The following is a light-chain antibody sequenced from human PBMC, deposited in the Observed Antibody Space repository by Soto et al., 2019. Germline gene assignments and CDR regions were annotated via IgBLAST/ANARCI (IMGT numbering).Light chain of an antibody. CDR1: QSVSNN. Sequence: ILMTQSPATLSVSPGERATLSCRASQSVSNNLAWYQQKPGQPPRLLIYDASTRATGIPARFSGSASGTEFTLTFSGLQSEDFAVYYCHQYNIWPPWTFGQGTKVEVK. CDR3: HQYNIWPPWT. J-gene: IGKJ1*01. V-gene: IGKV3-15*01. CDR2: DAS.